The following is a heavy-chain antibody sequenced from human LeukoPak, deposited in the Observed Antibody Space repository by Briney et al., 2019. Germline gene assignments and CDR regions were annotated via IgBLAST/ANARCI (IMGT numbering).Heavy chain of an antibody. J-gene: IGHJ4*02. D-gene: IGHD3-9*01. Sequence: GGSLRLSCVASGFSLSSFWMNWVRQAPGKGLEWVVSIKKDGSEKRYVDSVKARFTISRDNAKNSLYLEMNGLRAEDTAVYYCARDRGLRYFDSFDYWGQGALVTVSS. CDR2: IKKDGSEK. CDR3: ARDRGLRYFDSFDY. V-gene: IGHV3-7*03. CDR1: GFSLSSFW.